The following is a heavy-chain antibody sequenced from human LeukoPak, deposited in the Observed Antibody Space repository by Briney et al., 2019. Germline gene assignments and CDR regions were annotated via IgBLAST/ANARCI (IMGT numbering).Heavy chain of an antibody. Sequence: GGSLRLSCAASGFTVSSNYMSWVRQAPGKGLEWVSVIYSGGTTYYADSVKGRSTISRDSSKNTLYLQMNSLRAEDTAVYYCARDQWLSDAFDIWGQGTVVTVSS. J-gene: IGHJ3*02. CDR3: ARDQWLSDAFDI. V-gene: IGHV3-66*01. CDR1: GFTVSSNY. CDR2: IYSGGTT. D-gene: IGHD6-19*01.